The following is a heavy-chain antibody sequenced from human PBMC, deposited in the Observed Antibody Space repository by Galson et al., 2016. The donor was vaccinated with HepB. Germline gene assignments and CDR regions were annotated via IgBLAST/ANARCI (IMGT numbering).Heavy chain of an antibody. D-gene: IGHD1-26*01. Sequence: SLRLSCAASGFTFSSYAMSWVRQAPGKGLEWVSSISVSSGSTYYADSVKGRFTISRDNSKNTLYLRMNSLRAEDTAVYYCAKDTYSGSYGSFDYWSQGTLVTVSS. J-gene: IGHJ4*02. CDR1: GFTFSSYA. CDR3: AKDTYSGSYGSFDY. CDR2: ISVSSGST. V-gene: IGHV3-23*01.